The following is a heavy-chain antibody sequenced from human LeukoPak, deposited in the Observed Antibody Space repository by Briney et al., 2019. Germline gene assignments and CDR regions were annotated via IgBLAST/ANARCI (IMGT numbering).Heavy chain of an antibody. CDR3: AKAQKGSGSYYYFDY. CDR2: ISFSGDNT. J-gene: IGHJ4*02. Sequence: GGSLRLSCAASGFTFSGSAMSWVRQAPGKGLEWVSLISFSGDNTYYADSVKGRFTISRDTSKNTLYLQMNSLRAEDTAVYYCAKAQKGSGSYYYFDYWGQGTLVTVSS. D-gene: IGHD3-10*01. CDR1: GFTFSGSA. V-gene: IGHV3-23*01.